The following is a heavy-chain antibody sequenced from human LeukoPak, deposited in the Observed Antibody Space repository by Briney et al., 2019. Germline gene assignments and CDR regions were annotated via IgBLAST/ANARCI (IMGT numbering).Heavy chain of an antibody. CDR2: ISGSGGST. V-gene: IGHV3-23*01. J-gene: IGHJ4*02. D-gene: IGHD4-17*01. CDR1: GFTFSSYA. CDR3: AKNLESYGDSSTDF. Sequence: PGGSLRLSCAASGFTFSSYAMTWVRQAPGKGLEWVSAISGSGGSTNYADSVKGRFTISRDNSKNTLYLQMNSLRADDTAVYYCAKNLESYGDSSTDFWGQGTLVTVSS.